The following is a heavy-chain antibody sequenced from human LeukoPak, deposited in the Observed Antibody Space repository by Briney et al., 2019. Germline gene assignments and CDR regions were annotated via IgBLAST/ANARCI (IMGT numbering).Heavy chain of an antibody. Sequence: MTSETLSLTCIVSGDSLSNYYWAWIRQPPGKGLEWIAYFFYSGSTDYNPSLKSRVTISMDTSKNQLSLNLTSVTAADTAVYYCARLPGSSHGYYFDYWGQGTLVTVSS. D-gene: IGHD5-18*01. CDR2: FFYSGST. CDR1: GDSLSNYY. J-gene: IGHJ4*02. V-gene: IGHV4-59*08. CDR3: ARLPGSSHGYYFDY.